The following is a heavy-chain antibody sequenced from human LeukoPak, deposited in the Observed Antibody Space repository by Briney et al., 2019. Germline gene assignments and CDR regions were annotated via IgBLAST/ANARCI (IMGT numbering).Heavy chain of an antibody. D-gene: IGHD3-22*01. CDR3: ARGVGSYDSSGYYRAAFDI. J-gene: IGHJ3*02. V-gene: IGHV4-4*07. Sequence: SETLSLTCTVSGGSISSYYWSWIRQPAGKGLEWIGRIYTSGSTNYSPSLKSRVTMSVDTSKNQFSLKLSSVTAADTAVYYCARGVGSYDSSGYYRAAFDIWGQGTMVTVSS. CDR2: IYTSGST. CDR1: GGSISSYY.